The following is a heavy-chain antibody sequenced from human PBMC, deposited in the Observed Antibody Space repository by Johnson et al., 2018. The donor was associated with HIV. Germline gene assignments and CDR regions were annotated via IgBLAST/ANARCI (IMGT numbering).Heavy chain of an antibody. V-gene: IGHV3-NL1*01. CDR2: IYSGGST. Sequence: QVQLVESGGGVVQPGRSLRLSCAASGFTFSSYAMHWVRQAPGKGLECVAVIYSGGSTYYADSVKGRFTISRDTSKNTLYFQMNGLRAEDTAVYYCAKQNRGAFDIWGQGTMVTVSS. J-gene: IGHJ3*02. CDR1: GFTFSSYA. CDR3: AKQNRGAFDI.